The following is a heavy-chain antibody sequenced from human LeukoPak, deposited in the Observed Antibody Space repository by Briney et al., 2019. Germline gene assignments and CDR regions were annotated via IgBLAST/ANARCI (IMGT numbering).Heavy chain of an antibody. D-gene: IGHD2-2*01. CDR3: ARPYCSSTSCYEYSLGY. CDR2: INPSGGST. J-gene: IGHJ4*02. V-gene: IGHV1-46*01. CDR1: GYTFTSYY. Sequence: EASVKVSCKASGYTFTSYYMHWVRQAPGQGLEWMGIINPSGGSTSYAQKLQGRVTMTRDTSTSTVYMELSSLRSEDTAVYYCARPYCSSTSCYEYSLGYWGQGTLVTVSS.